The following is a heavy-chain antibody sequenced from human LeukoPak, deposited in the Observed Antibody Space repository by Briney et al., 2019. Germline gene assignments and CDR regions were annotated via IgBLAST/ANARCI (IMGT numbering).Heavy chain of an antibody. CDR2: MSHTGST. CDR1: GYSISNGYY. J-gene: IGHJ4*02. CDR3: AGDMGATFWGYFDH. V-gene: IGHV4-38-2*02. Sequence: SEALSLTCTVSGYSISNGYYWSWIRQPPGKGLEWIGYMSHTGSTNKNPSLKSRVTISVDTSKKQFSLRLNSVTAADTAVYYCAGDMGATFWGYFDHWGQGTLVTVSS. D-gene: IGHD3-16*01.